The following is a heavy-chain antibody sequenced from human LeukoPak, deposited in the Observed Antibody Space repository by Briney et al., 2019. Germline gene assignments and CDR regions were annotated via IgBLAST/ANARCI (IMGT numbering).Heavy chain of an antibody. CDR3: AREGYYDLDLILNFYGMDV. CDR1: GYTFSTCG. J-gene: IGHJ6*02. Sequence: ASVKVSCKASGYTFSTCGISWVRQAPGQGLEWMGWISGYTGNTKYAQKFQGSITLTTDTSTTTAYMELRSLRSDDTAVYYCAREGYYDLDLILNFYGMDVWGQGTTVTVSS. V-gene: IGHV1-18*01. CDR2: ISGYTGNT. D-gene: IGHD3-3*01.